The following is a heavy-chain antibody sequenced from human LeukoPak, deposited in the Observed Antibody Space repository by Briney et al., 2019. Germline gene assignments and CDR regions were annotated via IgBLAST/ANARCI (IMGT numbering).Heavy chain of an antibody. D-gene: IGHD3-9*01. CDR2: ISWNSGGI. Sequence: GGSLRLSCAASGFTFDDYAMHWVRQAQGKGLEWVSGISWNSGGIGYADSAKGRFTISRDNAKNSLYLQMNSLRAEDTAVYHCARKVPYYDILTGDHPFDYWGQGTLVTVSS. CDR1: GFTFDDYA. CDR3: ARKVPYYDILTGDHPFDY. J-gene: IGHJ4*02. V-gene: IGHV3-9*01.